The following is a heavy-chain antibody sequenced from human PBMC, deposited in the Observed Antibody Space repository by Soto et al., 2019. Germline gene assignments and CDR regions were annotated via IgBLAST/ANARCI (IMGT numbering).Heavy chain of an antibody. CDR1: GGTFSSSA. CDR2: IIPIFGTA. CDR3: ASLLRGYSGTGDY. Sequence: QVQLVQSGAEVKKPGSSVKVSCKASGGTFSSSAISWVRQAPGQGLEWMGGIIPIFGTANYAQKFQGRVTITAVESTSTAYMELSSLRSEDTAVYYCASLLRGYSGTGDYWGQGTLVTVSS. J-gene: IGHJ4*02. V-gene: IGHV1-69*12. D-gene: IGHD5-12*01.